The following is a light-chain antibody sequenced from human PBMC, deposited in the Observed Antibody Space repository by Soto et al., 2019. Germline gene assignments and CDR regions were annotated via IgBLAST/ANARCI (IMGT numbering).Light chain of an antibody. V-gene: IGLV2-14*01. Sequence: QAVRTQPASVSGSPGQSITISCTGTSSDVGGYNLVSWFQQHPGKVPQLIIFEVSSRPSGISSRFSGSKSGNTASLTISGLQAEDEADYYCSSYTVYSTLVFGTGTKVTVL. CDR3: SSYTVYSTLV. J-gene: IGLJ1*01. CDR1: SSDVGGYNL. CDR2: EVS.